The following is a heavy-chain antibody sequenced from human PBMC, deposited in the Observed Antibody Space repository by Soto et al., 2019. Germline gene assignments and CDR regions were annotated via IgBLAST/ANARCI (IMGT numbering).Heavy chain of an antibody. CDR2: ISGSGENT. Sequence: EVQLLESGGGLVQPGGSLRLSCAASGFTFSIYGLSWVRQAPGKGLEWVSAISGSGENTYYADSVKGRFTISRDNPKNTLYLQMISLRAEDTAVYYCAKPLGSESYLPFDYWGQGTLVTVSS. J-gene: IGHJ4*02. CDR1: GFTFSIYG. D-gene: IGHD3-10*01. CDR3: AKPLGSESYLPFDY. V-gene: IGHV3-23*01.